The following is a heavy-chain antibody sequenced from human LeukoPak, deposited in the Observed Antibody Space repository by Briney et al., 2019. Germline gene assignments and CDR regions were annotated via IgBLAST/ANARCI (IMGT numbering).Heavy chain of an antibody. J-gene: IGHJ4*02. Sequence: SGTLSLTCGVSGASLSTTNWWSWVRQPPVKGLEWLGHIYHTGTTLYSPHLNNRLTVSVDSSKNQFSLTLNSVTAADTAVYYCASVSVWELATHTGGSFDYWGRGILVTVSS. V-gene: IGHV4-4*02. CDR1: GASLSTTNW. CDR2: IYHTGTT. CDR3: ASVSVWELATHTGGSFDY. D-gene: IGHD1-26*01.